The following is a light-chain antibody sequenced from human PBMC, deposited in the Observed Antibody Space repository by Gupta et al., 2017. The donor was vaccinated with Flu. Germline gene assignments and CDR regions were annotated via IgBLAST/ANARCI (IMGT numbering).Light chain of an antibody. J-gene: IGLJ2*01. CDR2: DVS. V-gene: IGLV2-14*01. CDR1: SSDVGGYDY. CDR3: SSYTSSSTVV. Sequence: QSALPQPASVSGSPGQSITISCTGTSSDVGGYDYVSWYQQHPGKAPKLMIYDVSNRPSGVSNRFSGSKSGNTASLTISGLQAEDENDYYCSSYTSSSTVVFGGGTKLTVL.